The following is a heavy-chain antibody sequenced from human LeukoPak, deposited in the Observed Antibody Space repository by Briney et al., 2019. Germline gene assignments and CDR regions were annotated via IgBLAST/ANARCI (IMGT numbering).Heavy chain of an antibody. Sequence: GASVKVSCKASGGTFSSYTISWGRQAPGQGLEWMGRIIPILGIANYAQKFQGRVTITADKSTSTAYMELSSLRSEDTAVYYCASYEYCSSTSCSQGSYYYYYYMDVWGKGTTVTVSS. CDR2: IIPILGIA. CDR3: ASYEYCSSTSCSQGSYYYYYYMDV. D-gene: IGHD2-2*01. CDR1: GGTFSSYT. V-gene: IGHV1-69*02. J-gene: IGHJ6*03.